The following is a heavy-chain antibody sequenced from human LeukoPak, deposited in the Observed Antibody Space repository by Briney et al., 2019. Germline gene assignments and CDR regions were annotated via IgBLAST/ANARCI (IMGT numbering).Heavy chain of an antibody. Sequence: GGSLRLSCAASGFTFSSYGMQWVRQAPGKGREWVAVIWYDGSNKYYADSVKGRFTISRDNSKNTLYLQMNSLRAEDTAVYYCARDTYYHYYDSSGYYIDYWGQGTLVTVSS. D-gene: IGHD3-22*01. CDR2: IWYDGSNK. V-gene: IGHV3-33*01. J-gene: IGHJ4*02. CDR1: GFTFSSYG. CDR3: ARDTYYHYYDSSGYYIDY.